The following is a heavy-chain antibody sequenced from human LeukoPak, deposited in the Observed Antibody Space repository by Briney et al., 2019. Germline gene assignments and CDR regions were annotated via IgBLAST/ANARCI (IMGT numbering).Heavy chain of an antibody. V-gene: IGHV1-2*02. J-gene: IGHJ4*02. CDR2: INPNSGGT. Sequence: ASVKVSCKASGYTFTDYHFHWVRQAPGQGLEWMGWINPNSGGTNYAQKFQGRVTMTRDTSFSTAYMEMSSPTSDDTAVYYCARHGGWNYFDYWGQGTLVTVSS. D-gene: IGHD3-16*01. CDR1: GYTFTDYH. CDR3: ARHGGWNYFDY.